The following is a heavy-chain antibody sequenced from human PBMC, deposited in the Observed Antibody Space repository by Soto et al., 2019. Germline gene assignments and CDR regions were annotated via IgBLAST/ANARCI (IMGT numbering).Heavy chain of an antibody. V-gene: IGHV1-8*01. J-gene: IGHJ6*02. CDR1: GYTFTSYD. CDR2: MNPNSGNT. D-gene: IGHD2-2*01. Sequence: AAVKVSCKASGYTFTSYDINWVRQATGQGLEWMGWMNPNSGNTGYAQKFQGRVTMTRNTSISTAYMELSCLRSEDTAVYYCARVVNCISTSCPRGYYYYGMDVWGHGTTVTVSS. CDR3: ARVVNCISTSCPRGYYYYGMDV.